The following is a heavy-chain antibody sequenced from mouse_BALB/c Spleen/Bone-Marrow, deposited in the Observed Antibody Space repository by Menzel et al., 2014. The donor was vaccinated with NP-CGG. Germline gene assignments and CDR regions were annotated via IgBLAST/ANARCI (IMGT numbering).Heavy chain of an antibody. Sequence: EVHLVESGGGLVQPGGSLKLSCAASGFTFSSYTMSWVRQTPEKRLEWVAYISNGGGSTYYPDTVKGRFTISRDNAKNTLYLQMGSLKSEDTAMYYCARHGYYGSRAMDYWGQGTSVTVSS. J-gene: IGHJ4*01. D-gene: IGHD1-1*01. CDR1: GFTFSSYT. CDR2: ISNGGGST. CDR3: ARHGYYGSRAMDY. V-gene: IGHV5-12-2*01.